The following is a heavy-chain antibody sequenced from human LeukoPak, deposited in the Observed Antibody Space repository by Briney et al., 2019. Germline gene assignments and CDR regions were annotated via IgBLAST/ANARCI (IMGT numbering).Heavy chain of an antibody. CDR2: ISXSGGST. CDR1: GFTFSTYA. J-gene: IGHJ4*02. Sequence: PGGSLRLSCAASGFTFSTYAMSWVRQAPGKGXEWVSGISXSGGSTYYADSVKGRFTISRDNSKNTLYLQINSLRAEDTAVYYCASSEPPSYYYDSSGYSDYWGQGTLVTVSS. CDR3: ASSEPPSYYYDSSGYSDY. V-gene: IGHV3-23*01. D-gene: IGHD3-22*01.